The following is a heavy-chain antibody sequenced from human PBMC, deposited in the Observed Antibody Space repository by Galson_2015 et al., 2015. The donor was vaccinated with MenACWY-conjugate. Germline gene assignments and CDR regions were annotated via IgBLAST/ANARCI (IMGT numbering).Heavy chain of an antibody. CDR3: VRDSWFGELMVGYYFGMDV. D-gene: IGHD3-10*01. J-gene: IGHJ6*02. CDR1: EFTFSTFW. Sequence: SLRLSCAASEFTFSTFWMSWVRQAPGKGLEWVAIIEPDGSDTYYVDSVKGRFTISRDNAKNSLYLQMNSLRAEDTAVYHCVRDSWFGELMVGYYFGMDVWGQGTTVTVSS. V-gene: IGHV3-7*03. CDR2: IEPDGSDT.